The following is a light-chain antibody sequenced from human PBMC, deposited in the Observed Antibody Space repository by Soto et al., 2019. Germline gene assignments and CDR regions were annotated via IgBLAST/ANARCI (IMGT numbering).Light chain of an antibody. V-gene: IGLV2-23*01. CDR1: DTDVGSYNL. Sequence: QSVLTQPASVSGSPGQTITISCTGNDTDVGSYNLVSWYQHHPGKARKLIIYEGTKRPSGVSNRFSGSKSGNTASLTISGLQAEDEADYHCCSYAGSNSVVFGGGTQLTVL. CDR3: CSYAGSNSVV. CDR2: EGT. J-gene: IGLJ2*01.